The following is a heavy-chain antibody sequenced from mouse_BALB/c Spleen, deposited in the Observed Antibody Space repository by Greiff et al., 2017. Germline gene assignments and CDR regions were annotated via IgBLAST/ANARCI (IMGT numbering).Heavy chain of an antibody. J-gene: IGHJ3*01. Sequence: QVQLQQSGPGLVAPSQSLSITCTASGFSLTSYGVSWVRQPPGKGLEWLGVICGDGSTNYHSAIISRLSISKDNSKSQVFLKLTSLQTDDTATYCCAKPYYYGSSLWFAYWGQGTLVTVSA. CDR1: GFSLTSYG. CDR3: AKPYYYGSSLWFAY. V-gene: IGHV2-3*01. D-gene: IGHD1-1*01. CDR2: ICGDGST.